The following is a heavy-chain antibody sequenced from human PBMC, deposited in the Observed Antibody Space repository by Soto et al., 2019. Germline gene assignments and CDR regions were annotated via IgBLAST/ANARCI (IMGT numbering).Heavy chain of an antibody. CDR2: IYYSGST. D-gene: IGHD2-2*01. Sequence: QVQLQESGPGLVKPSQTLSLTCTVSGGSISSGGYYWSWIRQHPGKGLEWIGYIYYSGSTYYNPSLKSRVTVSVDTSKNQFSLKLSSVTAADTAVYYCARDSRGTNSADYWGQGTLVTVSS. V-gene: IGHV4-31*03. CDR3: ARDSRGTNSADY. J-gene: IGHJ4*02. CDR1: GGSISSGGYY.